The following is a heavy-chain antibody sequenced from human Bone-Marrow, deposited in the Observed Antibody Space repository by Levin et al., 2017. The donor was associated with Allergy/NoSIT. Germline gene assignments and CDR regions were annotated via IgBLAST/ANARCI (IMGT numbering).Heavy chain of an antibody. D-gene: IGHD3-3*01. J-gene: IGHJ4*02. CDR2: IKTERDGGAT. Sequence: PGGSLRLSCAASGSTVRNLWMTWVRQAPGKGLEWLGRIKTERDGGATDLVTPVKGRFTISRDNSKDTLYLQMNDLKSEDTAVYYCTTWYYGRLGHWGQGTRVSVSS. CDR3: TTWYYGRLGH. CDR1: GSTVRNLW. V-gene: IGHV3-15*05.